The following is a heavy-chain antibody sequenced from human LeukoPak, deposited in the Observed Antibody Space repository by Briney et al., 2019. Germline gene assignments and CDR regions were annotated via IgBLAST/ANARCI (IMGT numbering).Heavy chain of an antibody. Sequence: GGSLRLSCAASGFTFSSYGMHWVRQAPGKGLEWVAVISYDGSNKYYADSVKGRFTISRDNSKNTLYLQMNSLRAEDTAVYYCAKLKLRFFDYWGQGTLVTVSS. V-gene: IGHV3-30*18. CDR1: GFTFSSYG. CDR3: AKLKLRFFDY. D-gene: IGHD3-3*01. CDR2: ISYDGSNK. J-gene: IGHJ4*02.